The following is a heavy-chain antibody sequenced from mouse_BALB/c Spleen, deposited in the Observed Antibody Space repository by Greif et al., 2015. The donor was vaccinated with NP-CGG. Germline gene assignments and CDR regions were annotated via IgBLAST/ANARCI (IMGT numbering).Heavy chain of an antibody. CDR3: ARRSTGTDY. V-gene: IGHV1-7*01. Sequence: QVQLQQSGAELAKPGASVKMSCKASGYTFTSYWMHWVKQRPGQGLEWIGYINPSTGYTEYNQKFKDKATLTADKSSSTAYMQLSSLTSEDSAVYYCARRSTGTDYWGQGTTLTVSS. D-gene: IGHD4-1*02. CDR1: GYTFTSYW. CDR2: INPSTGYT. J-gene: IGHJ2*01.